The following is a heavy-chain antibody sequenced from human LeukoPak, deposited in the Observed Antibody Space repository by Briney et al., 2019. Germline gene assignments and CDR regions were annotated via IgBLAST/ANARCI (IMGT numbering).Heavy chain of an antibody. V-gene: IGHV1-46*01. D-gene: IGHD4-23*01. CDR2: INPSGGST. Sequence: ASVKVSCKASGYTFTSYHMHWVRQAPGQGLEWMGIINPSGGSTSYAQEFQGRVTMTRDTSTSTVYMELSSLRSEDTAVYYCARDLVNDAFDIWGQGTMVTVSS. CDR1: GYTFTSYH. CDR3: ARDLVNDAFDI. J-gene: IGHJ3*02.